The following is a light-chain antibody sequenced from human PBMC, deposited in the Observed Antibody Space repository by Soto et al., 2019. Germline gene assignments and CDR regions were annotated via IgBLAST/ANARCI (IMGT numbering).Light chain of an antibody. J-gene: IGKJ1*01. CDR2: GAS. CDR1: QSIRDY. CDR3: QQSYSTPWT. Sequence: DIPMTQSPSSLSASVGDRVTITCRTSQSIRDYLNWYQQKPGQAPNFLIYGASTLESGVPSRFSGSGFGTDFTLTITNLQPEDFATYYCQQSYSTPWTFGQGIRVEIQ. V-gene: IGKV1-39*01.